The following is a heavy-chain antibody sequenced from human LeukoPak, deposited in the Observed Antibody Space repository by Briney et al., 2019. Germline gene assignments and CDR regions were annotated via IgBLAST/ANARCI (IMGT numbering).Heavy chain of an antibody. CDR2: ISAYNGNT. D-gene: IGHD6-13*01. V-gene: IGHV1-18*04. J-gene: IGHJ4*02. Sequence: ASVKVSCKASGYTFTGYYMHWVRQAPGQGLEWMGWISAYNGNTNYAQKLQGRVTMTTDTSTSTAYMELRSLRSDDTAVYYCARDRGIAAAGRKIFDYWGQGTLVTVSS. CDR3: ARDRGIAAAGRKIFDY. CDR1: GYTFTGYY.